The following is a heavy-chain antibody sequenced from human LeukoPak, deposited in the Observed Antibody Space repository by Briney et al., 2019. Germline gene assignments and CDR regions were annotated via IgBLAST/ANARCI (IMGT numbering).Heavy chain of an antibody. CDR1: GNSFTGYY. CDR3: ARSPHILTGENFDY. Sequence: ASVKVSCKASGNSFTGYYIHWVRQAPGQGLEWMGWINPNSGGTNYAQKFQGRVTMTRDTSITTAYMEMSRLRSDDTALYYCARSPHILTGENFDYWGQGTLVTVSS. V-gene: IGHV1-2*02. J-gene: IGHJ4*02. CDR2: INPNSGGT. D-gene: IGHD3-9*01.